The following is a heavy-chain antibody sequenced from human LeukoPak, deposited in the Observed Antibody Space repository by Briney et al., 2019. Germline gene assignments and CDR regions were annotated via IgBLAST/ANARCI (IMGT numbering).Heavy chain of an antibody. CDR3: AKDPGLAAAGTQFFDY. CDR1: GFTFSSYA. J-gene: IGHJ4*02. Sequence: GGSLRLSCAASGFTFSSYAMSWVRQAPGKGLEWVSAISGSGGSTYYADSVKGRFTISRDNSKNTLYLQMNSLRAEDTAVYYCAKDPGLAAAGTQFFDYWGQGTLVTVSS. V-gene: IGHV3-23*01. CDR2: ISGSGGST. D-gene: IGHD6-13*01.